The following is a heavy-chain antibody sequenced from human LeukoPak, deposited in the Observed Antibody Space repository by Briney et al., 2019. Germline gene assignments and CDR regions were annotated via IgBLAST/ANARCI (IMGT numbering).Heavy chain of an antibody. CDR2: INTNTGNP. D-gene: IGHD5-12*01. CDR1: GYTFTSYA. V-gene: IGHV7-4-1*02. Sequence: GASVKVSCKASGYTFTSYAMNWVRQAPGQGLEWMGWINTNTGNPTYAQGFTGRFVFSLDTSVSTAYLQISSLKAEDTAVYYCATLKAGYSGYDYLDIGDYWGQGTLVTVSS. CDR3: ATLKAGYSGYDYLDIGDY. J-gene: IGHJ4*02.